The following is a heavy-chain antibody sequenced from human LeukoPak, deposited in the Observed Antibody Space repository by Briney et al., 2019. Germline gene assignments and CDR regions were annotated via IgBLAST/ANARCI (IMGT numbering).Heavy chain of an antibody. V-gene: IGHV1-46*01. D-gene: IGHD4-23*01. CDR2: INPSGSRA. CDR1: GYSFTSYY. J-gene: IGHJ4*02. CDR3: ASPSVVTARKFDY. Sequence: GASVKVSCKASGYSFTSYYMHWVRQAPGQGLEWLGLINPSGSRALYAQKFQGRVTMTRDTSISTAYMELSSLRSEDTAVYYCASPSVVTARKFDYWGQGTLVTVSS.